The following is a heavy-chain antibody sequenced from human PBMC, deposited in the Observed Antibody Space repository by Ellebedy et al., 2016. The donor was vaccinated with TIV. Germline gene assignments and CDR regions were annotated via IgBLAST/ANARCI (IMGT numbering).Heavy chain of an antibody. V-gene: IGHV3-11*01. D-gene: IGHD6-13*01. CDR1: GFTFSDYY. Sequence: GGSLRLSCAASGFTFSDYYMSWIRQAPGKGLEWVSYISNSDSSIFYADSVKGRFTISRDNAKNLLYLQINSLRADDTAVDYCARDARFIDQQHNWFDPWGQGTLVTVSS. CDR3: ARDARFIDQQHNWFDP. J-gene: IGHJ5*02. CDR2: ISNSDSSI.